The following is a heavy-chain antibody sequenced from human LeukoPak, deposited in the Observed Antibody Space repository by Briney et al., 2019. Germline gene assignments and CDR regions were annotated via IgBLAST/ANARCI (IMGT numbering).Heavy chain of an antibody. Sequence: SETLSLTCTVSGGSISSYYWSWIRQPPGKGLEWIGYIYYSGSTNYNPSLKSRVTISVDTSKNQFSLKLSSVTAAGTAVYYCARSVTMVRGVPYYFDYWGQGTLVTVPS. CDR1: GGSISSYY. CDR3: ARSVTMVRGVPYYFDY. D-gene: IGHD3-10*01. CDR2: IYYSGST. V-gene: IGHV4-59*01. J-gene: IGHJ4*02.